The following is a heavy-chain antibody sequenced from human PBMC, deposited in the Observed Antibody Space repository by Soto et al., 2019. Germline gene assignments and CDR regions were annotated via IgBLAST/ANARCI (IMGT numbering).Heavy chain of an antibody. Sequence: QVQLVQSGAEVKKPGASVKVSCKASGYTFTSYGINWVRQAPGQGLEWVGWISAYNGNTNYAQKLQGRVTMTTDTSTSTDYMELRSLRSDDTAVYYCARVWVGTTFAYYYGMDVWGQGTTVTVSS. J-gene: IGHJ6*02. CDR3: ARVWVGTTFAYYYGMDV. CDR1: GYTFTSYG. CDR2: ISAYNGNT. V-gene: IGHV1-18*01. D-gene: IGHD1-26*01.